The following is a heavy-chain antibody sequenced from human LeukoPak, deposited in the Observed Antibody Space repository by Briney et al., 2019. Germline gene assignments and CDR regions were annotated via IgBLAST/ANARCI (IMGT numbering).Heavy chain of an antibody. CDR2: INHSGST. V-gene: IGHV4-34*01. Sequence: PSETLSLTCAVYGGSFSGYYWSWIRQPPGKGLEWIGEINHSGSTNYNPSLKSRGTISVDTSKNQSSLKLSSVTAADTAVYYCARETYSSGWFWGRDYWGQGTLVTVSS. CDR3: ARETYSSGWFWGRDY. CDR1: GGSFSGYY. J-gene: IGHJ4*02. D-gene: IGHD6-19*01.